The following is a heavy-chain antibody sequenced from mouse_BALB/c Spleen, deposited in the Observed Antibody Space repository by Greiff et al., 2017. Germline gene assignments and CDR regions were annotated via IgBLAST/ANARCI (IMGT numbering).Heavy chain of an antibody. J-gene: IGHJ1*01. V-gene: IGHV1-14*01. CDR2: INPYNDGT. Sequence: EVQLQQSGPELVKPGASVKMSCKASGYTFTSYVMHWVKQKPGQGLEWIGYINPYNDGTKYNEKFKGKATLTSDKSSSTAYMELSSLTSEDSAVYYCARGGLRREWYFDVWGAGTTVTVSS. D-gene: IGHD2-4*01. CDR1: GYTFTSYV. CDR3: ARGGLRREWYFDV.